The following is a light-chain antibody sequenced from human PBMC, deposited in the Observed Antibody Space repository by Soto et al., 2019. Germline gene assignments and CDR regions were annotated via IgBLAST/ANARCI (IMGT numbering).Light chain of an antibody. CDR1: QDVTTN. CDR3: QQYNNWPFS. V-gene: IGKV3-15*01. J-gene: IGKJ5*01. CDR2: DIS. Sequence: EISMTQFPAILSAAPGGGATLSCRAAQDVTTNFAWYEVRRGEPPRLLIYDISTRATGVPARFSGSGSGTEFTLTISGLQSEDFALYFCQQYNNWPFSFGPGTRLEI.